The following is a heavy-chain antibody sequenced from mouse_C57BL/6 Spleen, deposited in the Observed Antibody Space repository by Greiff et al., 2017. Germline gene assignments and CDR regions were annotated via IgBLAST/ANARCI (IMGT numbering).Heavy chain of an antibody. J-gene: IGHJ1*03. CDR1: GYTFTSYW. V-gene: IGHV1-50*01. CDR3: ARPVYGYVDD. CDR2: IDPSDSYT. Sequence: QVQLQQPGAELVKPGASVKLSCKASGYTFTSYWMQWVKQRPGQGLEWIGEIDPSDSYTNYNQKFKGKATMTVDTSSSTAYMQLSSLTSEDSAVYYCARPVYGYVDDWGTGTTVTVSS.